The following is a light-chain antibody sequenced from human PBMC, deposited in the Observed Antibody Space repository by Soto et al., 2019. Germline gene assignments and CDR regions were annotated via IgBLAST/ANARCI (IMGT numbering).Light chain of an antibody. CDR2: AAS. CDR3: QQSYSTPWT. V-gene: IGKV1-39*01. Sequence: DIQMTQSPSSLSASVGDRVTITCRASQSISSYLNWYQQKPGKAPKLLIYAASSLQSGVPSTFSGSRSGTDFTLTISSLQPEDFATYYCQQSYSTPWTFGQGTKVEIK. J-gene: IGKJ1*01. CDR1: QSISSY.